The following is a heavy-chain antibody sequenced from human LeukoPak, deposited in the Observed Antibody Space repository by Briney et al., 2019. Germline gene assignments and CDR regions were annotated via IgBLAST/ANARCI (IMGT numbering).Heavy chain of an antibody. CDR3: ARDESSAPSYFDY. V-gene: IGHV3-21*01. Sequence: PGGSLRLPCAASGFTFSSYSMNWVRQAPGKGLEWVSSISSSSSYIYYADSVKGRFTISRDNAKNSLYLQMNSLRAEDTAVYYCARDESSAPSYFDYWGQGTLVTVSS. D-gene: IGHD6-6*01. J-gene: IGHJ4*02. CDR1: GFTFSSYS. CDR2: ISSSSSYI.